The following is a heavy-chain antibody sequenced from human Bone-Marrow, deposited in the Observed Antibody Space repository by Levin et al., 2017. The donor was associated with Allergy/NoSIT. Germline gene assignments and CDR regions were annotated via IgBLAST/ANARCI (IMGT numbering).Heavy chain of an antibody. V-gene: IGHV4-39*07. CDR2: IYYSGST. CDR1: GGSISSSSYY. J-gene: IGHJ6*02. CDR3: ARDDPVHGANNV. D-gene: IGHD4-17*01. Sequence: TSETLSLTCTVSGGSISSSSYYWGWIRQPPGKGLEWIGSIYYSGSTYYNPSLKSRVTISVDTSKNQFSLKLSSVTAADTAVYYCARDDPVHGANNVWGQGTTVTVSS.